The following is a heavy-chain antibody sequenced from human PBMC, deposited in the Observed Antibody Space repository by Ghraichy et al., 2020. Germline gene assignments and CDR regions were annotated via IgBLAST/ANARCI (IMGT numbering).Heavy chain of an antibody. D-gene: IGHD6-13*01. CDR1: RFTFSTYE. Sequence: GGSLRLSCAASRFTFSTYEMNWVRQAPGKGLEWVSYISSSGSTIYYADSVKGRFTISRDNAKKSLYLQMNSLRAEDTAVYYCARDQGGIAAQYYFDYWGQGTLVTVSS. V-gene: IGHV3-48*03. J-gene: IGHJ4*02. CDR3: ARDQGGIAAQYYFDY. CDR2: ISSSGSTI.